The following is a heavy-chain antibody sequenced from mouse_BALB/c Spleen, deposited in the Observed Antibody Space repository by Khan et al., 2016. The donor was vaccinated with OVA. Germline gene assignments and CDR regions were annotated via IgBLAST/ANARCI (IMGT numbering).Heavy chain of an antibody. Sequence: QIQLVQSGPELKKPGETVKISCKASGYTFKNYGMNWVKQAPEKGLKWMGWINTYTGEPTYADDFKGRFVFSLETSASTAYLQISNLKNEDMTTYFCARISSYWYSDVWGAGTTVTVSS. CDR2: INTYTGEP. CDR1: GYTFKNYG. J-gene: IGHJ1*01. V-gene: IGHV9-1*02. CDR3: ARISSYWYSDV. D-gene: IGHD6-2*01.